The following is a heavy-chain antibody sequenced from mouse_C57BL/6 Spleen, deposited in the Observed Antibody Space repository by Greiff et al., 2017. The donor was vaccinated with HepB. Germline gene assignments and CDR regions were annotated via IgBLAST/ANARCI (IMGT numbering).Heavy chain of an antibody. J-gene: IGHJ3*01. CDR2: IYPRDGST. D-gene: IGHD2-4*01. CDR3: ARGGDYDLAWFAY. CDR1: GYTFTSYD. V-gene: IGHV1-85*01. Sequence: VKLQESGPELVKPGASVKLSCKASGYTFTSYDINWVKQRPGQGLEWIGWIYPRDGSTKYNEKFKGKATLTVDTSSSTAYMELHSLTSEDSAVYFCARGGDYDLAWFAYWGQGTLVTVSA.